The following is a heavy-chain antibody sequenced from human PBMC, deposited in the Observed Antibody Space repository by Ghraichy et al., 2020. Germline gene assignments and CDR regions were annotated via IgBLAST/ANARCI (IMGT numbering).Heavy chain of an antibody. CDR3: ARATNYYDSSGHYYAFLDY. D-gene: IGHD3-22*01. CDR1: GFSFSDHY. J-gene: IGHJ4*02. CDR2: IRKKANSYTT. Sequence: GSLRLSCAASGFSFSDHYMDWVRQAPGKGLEWVGRIRKKANSYTTEYAASVKDRFIISRDDSKNSLYLQMNSLKTEDTAVYYCARATNYYDSSGHYYAFLDYWGQGTLVTVSS. V-gene: IGHV3-72*01.